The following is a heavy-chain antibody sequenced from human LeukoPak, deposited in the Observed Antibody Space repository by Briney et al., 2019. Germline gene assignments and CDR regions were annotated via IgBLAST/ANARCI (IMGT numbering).Heavy chain of an antibody. Sequence: ASVKVSCKASGYTFTGYYMHWVRQAPGQGLEWMGWINPNSGGTNYAQKFQGRVTMTRDTSISTAYMELSRLRSDDTAVYYCARSMAYSYAPTDYWGQGTLVTVSS. CDR1: GYTFTGYY. V-gene: IGHV1-2*02. J-gene: IGHJ4*02. D-gene: IGHD5-18*01. CDR3: ARSMAYSYAPTDY. CDR2: INPNSGGT.